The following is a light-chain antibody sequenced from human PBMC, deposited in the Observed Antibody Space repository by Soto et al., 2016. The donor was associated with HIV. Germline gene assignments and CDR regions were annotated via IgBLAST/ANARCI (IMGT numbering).Light chain of an antibody. CDR1: NIGSKS. CDR3: QVWDSSSDHPGV. V-gene: IGLV3-21*03. J-gene: IGLJ2*01. CDR2: DDS. Sequence: SYELTQPPSVSVAPGKTARITCGGNNIGSKSVHWYQQKPGQAPVLVVYDDSDRPSGISERFSGSNSGNTATLTISRVEAGDEADYYCQVWDSSSDHPGVFGGGTKLTVL.